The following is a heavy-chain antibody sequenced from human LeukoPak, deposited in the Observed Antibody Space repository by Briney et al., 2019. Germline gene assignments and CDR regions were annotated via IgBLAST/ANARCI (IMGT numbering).Heavy chain of an antibody. CDR1: GYSFTSYW. D-gene: IGHD3-9*01. CDR3: ARLGDEYFDWLPP. CDR2: IDPSDSYT. J-gene: IGHJ5*02. Sequence: GESLKISCKGSGYSFTSYWISWVRQMPGKGPEWMGRIDPSDSYTNYSPSFQGHVTISADKSISTAYLQWSSLKASDTAMYYCARLGDEYFDWLPPWGQGTLVTVSS. V-gene: IGHV5-10-1*01.